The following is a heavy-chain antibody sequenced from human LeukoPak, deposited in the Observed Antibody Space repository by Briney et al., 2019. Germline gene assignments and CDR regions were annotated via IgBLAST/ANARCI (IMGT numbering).Heavy chain of an antibody. J-gene: IGHJ4*02. D-gene: IGHD4-17*01. CDR2: INHSGST. Sequence: PSETLSLTCAVYGGSFSSYYWSWIRQPPGKGLEWIGEINHSGSTNHNPSLKSRVTISVDTSKNQISLKLSSVTAADTAVYYCARGLHRRCFDYWGQGTLVTVSS. CDR1: GGSFSSYY. V-gene: IGHV4-34*01. CDR3: ARGLHRRCFDY.